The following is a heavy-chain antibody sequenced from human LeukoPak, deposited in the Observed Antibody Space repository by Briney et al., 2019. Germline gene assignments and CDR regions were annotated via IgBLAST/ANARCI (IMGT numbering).Heavy chain of an antibody. CDR2: IYSGGST. CDR1: GFTVSSNY. CDR3: ARAGNYYGSGTYYWPTFDY. V-gene: IGHV3-53*01. D-gene: IGHD3-10*01. Sequence: GGSLRLSCAASGFTVSSNYMSWVRQAPGKGLVWVLVIYSGGSTYYADSVKGRFTISRDNSKNTLYLQMNSLRSEDTAVYYCARAGNYYGSGTYYWPTFDYWGQGTLVTVSS. J-gene: IGHJ4*02.